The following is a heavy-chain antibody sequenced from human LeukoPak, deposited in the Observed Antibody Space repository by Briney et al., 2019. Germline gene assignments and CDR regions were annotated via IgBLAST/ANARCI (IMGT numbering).Heavy chain of an antibody. CDR3: AKSAFGSGYYYYMDV. V-gene: IGHV3-33*06. J-gene: IGHJ6*03. CDR2: IWYDGSNK. D-gene: IGHD3-16*01. CDR1: GFTFSSYG. Sequence: PGRSLRLSCAASGFTFSSYGMHWVRQAPGKGLEWVAVIWYDGSNKYYADSVKGRFTISRDNSKNTLYLQMNSLRAEDTAVYYCAKSAFGSGYYYYMDVWGKGTTVTVSS.